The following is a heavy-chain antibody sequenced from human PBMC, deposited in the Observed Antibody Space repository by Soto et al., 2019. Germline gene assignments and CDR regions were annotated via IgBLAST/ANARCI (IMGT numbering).Heavy chain of an antibody. Sequence: QVQLVESGGGVVQPGRSLRLSCAASGFTFSSHGMHWVRQAPGKGLEWMAVISYEGSITFYSDSVKGQFTISRDNSMNTLYLQMNSLRPEDTAVYYCAKAKVTFGGVIVPIDYWGQGTLVTVSS. D-gene: IGHD3-16*02. J-gene: IGHJ4*02. CDR2: ISYEGSIT. V-gene: IGHV3-30*18. CDR1: GFTFSSHG. CDR3: AKAKVTFGGVIVPIDY.